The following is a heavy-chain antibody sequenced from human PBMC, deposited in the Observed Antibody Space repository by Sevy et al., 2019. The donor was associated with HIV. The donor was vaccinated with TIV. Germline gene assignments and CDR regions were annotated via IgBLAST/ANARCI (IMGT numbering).Heavy chain of an antibody. J-gene: IGHJ4*02. CDR3: ARGNSGSFDY. CDR2: IKQDESEK. V-gene: IGHV3-7*04. D-gene: IGHD3-22*01. Sequence: GGSLRLSCAASGFSFSHYWMHWVRQAPGKGLEWVANIKQDESEKYYVASVKGRFTISRDNAKNSVYPQMNSLIPEDTAIYYCARGNSGSFDYWGQGTLVTVSS. CDR1: GFSFSHYW.